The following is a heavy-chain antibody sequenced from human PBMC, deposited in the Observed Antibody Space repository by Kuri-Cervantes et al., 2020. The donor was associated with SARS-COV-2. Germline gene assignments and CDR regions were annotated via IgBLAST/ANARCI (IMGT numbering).Heavy chain of an antibody. V-gene: IGHV3-23*01. CDR2: ISGSGGST. CDR3: AKVIDGQCTIFGVVGLVGYFDY. D-gene: IGHD3-3*01. Sequence: GESLKISCAASGFTFSSYAMSWVRQAPGKGLEWVSAISGSGGSTYYADSVKGRFTISRDNSKNTLYLQMNSLRAEDTAVYYCAKVIDGQCTIFGVVGLVGYFDYWGQGTLVTVSS. CDR1: GFTFSSYA. J-gene: IGHJ4*02.